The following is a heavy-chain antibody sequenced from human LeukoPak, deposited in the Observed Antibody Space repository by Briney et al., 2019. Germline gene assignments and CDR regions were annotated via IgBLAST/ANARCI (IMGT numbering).Heavy chain of an antibody. D-gene: IGHD6-19*01. CDR2: IYPGDSDT. CDR1: GYSFISYC. CDR3: ARPGIAVAGTLYFDY. Sequence: GESLKISCWASGYSFISYCSGWWRQMPRKRVEGRGIIYPGDSDTRYSPSFQGQVTISADKSTSTAYLQWSSLKASDTAMYYCARPGIAVAGTLYFDYWGQGTLVTVSS. J-gene: IGHJ4*02. V-gene: IGHV5-51*01.